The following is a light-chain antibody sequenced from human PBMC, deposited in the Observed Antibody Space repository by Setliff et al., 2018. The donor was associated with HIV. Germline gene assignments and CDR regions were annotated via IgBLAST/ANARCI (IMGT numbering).Light chain of an antibody. CDR3: CSYAGTYTFEV. J-gene: IGLJ1*01. CDR1: SSDVGGYNY. V-gene: IGLV2-11*01. Sequence: QSVLTQPRPVSGSPGQSVTISCTGTSSDVGGYNYVSWYQQHPGKAPKLMSFDVTERPSGVPDRFSGSKSGNTASLTISGLQAEDEADYYCCSYAGTYTFEVFGTGTKVTVL. CDR2: DVT.